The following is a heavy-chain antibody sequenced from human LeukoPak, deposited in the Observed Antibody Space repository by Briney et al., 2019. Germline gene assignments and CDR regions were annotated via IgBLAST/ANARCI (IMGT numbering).Heavy chain of an antibody. CDR2: ISGSGGST. V-gene: IGHV3-23*01. D-gene: IGHD3-22*01. CDR3: AKAPGNYDSSGYYYY. Sequence: GGSLRLSCAASGFTFSSYAMSWVRQAPGKGLEWVSAISGSGGSTYYADSVKGRFTISRDNSKNTLYLQMNSLRAEDTAVYYCAKAPGNYDSSGYYYYWGQGTLVTVSS. J-gene: IGHJ4*02. CDR1: GFTFSSYA.